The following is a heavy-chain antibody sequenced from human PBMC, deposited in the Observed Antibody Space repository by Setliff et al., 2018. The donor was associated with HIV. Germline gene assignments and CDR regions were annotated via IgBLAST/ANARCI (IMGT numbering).Heavy chain of an antibody. CDR1: GGSISSGAYY. Sequence: SETLSLTCTVPGGSISSGAYYWTWIRQHPGKGLEWIGYIYYSGSTNYNPSLKSRVTISVDTSKNQFSLKLSSVTAADTAVYYCASTASGWFDAFDIWGQGTMVTVSS. CDR3: ASTASGWFDAFDI. V-gene: IGHV4-61*08. CDR2: IYYSGST. J-gene: IGHJ3*02. D-gene: IGHD6-19*01.